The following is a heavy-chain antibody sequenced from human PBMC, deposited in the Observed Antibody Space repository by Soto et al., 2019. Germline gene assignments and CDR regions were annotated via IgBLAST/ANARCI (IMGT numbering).Heavy chain of an antibody. CDR1: GFTFSSYD. J-gene: IGHJ6*02. V-gene: IGHV3-13*01. D-gene: IGHD6-19*01. Sequence: PGGSLRLSCAASGFTFSSYDMHWVRQATGKGLEWVSAIGTAGDTYYPGSVKGRFTISRENAKNSLYLQMNSLRAGDTAVYYCARGYSSGWYSVYGMDVWGQGTTVTVS. CDR3: ARGYSSGWYSVYGMDV. CDR2: IGTAGDT.